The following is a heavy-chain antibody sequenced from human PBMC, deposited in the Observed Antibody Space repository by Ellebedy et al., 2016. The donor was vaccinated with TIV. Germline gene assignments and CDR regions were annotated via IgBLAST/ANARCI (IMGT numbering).Heavy chain of an antibody. CDR1: GFIFKNFL. V-gene: IGHV3-74*01. D-gene: IGHD3-3*01. Sequence: GESLKISCGASGFIFKNFLMYWVRQAPGKGPEWVSRISTDGRTTNYADSVKGRFTISRDNAKNSLYLQMNSLRAEDTAVYYCATYDFWSGYLFDYWGQGTLVTVSS. J-gene: IGHJ4*02. CDR3: ATYDFWSGYLFDY. CDR2: ISTDGRTT.